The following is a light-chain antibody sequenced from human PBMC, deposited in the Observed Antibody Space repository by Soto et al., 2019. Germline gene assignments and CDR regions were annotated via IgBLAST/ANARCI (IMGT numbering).Light chain of an antibody. CDR3: AAWDDSLSGRYV. CDR2: SNN. V-gene: IGLV1-47*02. J-gene: IGLJ1*01. Sequence: QSVLTQPPSASGTPGQRVTISCSGSGSNIGSNYGYWYQQLPGTAPKLLIYSNNQRPSGVPDRFSGSKSGTSASLAISGLRSEDEADYYCAAWDDSLSGRYVFGTGTKLTVL. CDR1: GSNIGSNY.